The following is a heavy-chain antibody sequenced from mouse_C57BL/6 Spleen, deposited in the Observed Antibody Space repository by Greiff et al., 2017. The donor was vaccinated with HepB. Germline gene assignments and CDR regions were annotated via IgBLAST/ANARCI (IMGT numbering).Heavy chain of an antibody. V-gene: IGHV1-54*01. CDR1: GYAFTNYL. CDR3: ARGRQYYAMDY. Sequence: VQLQQSGAELVRPGTSVKVSCKASGYAFTNYLIAWVKQRPGQGLEWIGVINPGSGGTNYNEKFKGKATLTADKSSSIAYMQHSSLTSENSAVYFCARGRQYYAMDYWGQGTTVTVSS. CDR2: INPGSGGT. J-gene: IGHJ4*01.